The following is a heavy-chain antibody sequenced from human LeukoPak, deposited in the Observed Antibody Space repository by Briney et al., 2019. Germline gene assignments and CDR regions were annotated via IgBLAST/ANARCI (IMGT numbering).Heavy chain of an antibody. Sequence: PSETLSLTCAVYGGSFSGYYWSWIRQPPGKGLEWIGEINHSGSTNYNPSLKSRVTISVDTSKNQFSLKLSSVTAADTAVYYCARGLGGYEYAFGIWGQGTMVTVSS. CDR3: ARGLGGYEYAFGI. J-gene: IGHJ3*02. V-gene: IGHV4-34*01. CDR2: INHSGST. D-gene: IGHD5-12*01. CDR1: GGSFSGYY.